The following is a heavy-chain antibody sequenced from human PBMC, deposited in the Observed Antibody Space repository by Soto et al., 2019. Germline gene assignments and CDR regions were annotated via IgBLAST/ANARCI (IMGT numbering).Heavy chain of an antibody. CDR2: IYYSGST. D-gene: IGHD6-6*01. CDR1: GGSVSSGSYY. J-gene: IGHJ4*02. V-gene: IGHV4-61*01. Sequence: SETLSLTCTVSGGSVSSGSYYWSWIRQPPGKGLEWIGYIYYSGSTNYNPSLKSRVTISVDTSKNQFSLKLSSVTAADTAVYYCAKAGNGIAAREGPYFDYWGQGTLVTVS. CDR3: AKAGNGIAAREGPYFDY.